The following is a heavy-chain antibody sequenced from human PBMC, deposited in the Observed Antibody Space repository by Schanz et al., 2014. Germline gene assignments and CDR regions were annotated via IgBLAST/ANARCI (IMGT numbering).Heavy chain of an antibody. Sequence: QIQLVQSGPEVKKPGATVKVSCKASGYIFINSGISWVRQAPGQGLEWMGWMNPKTGNTDHAQKFQGRVSMTWDTSSSTAYVHLSRLRSEDADVYYCARALKAKVAMIAVNAAQNYYYMAVRGTWTTVTVSS. V-gene: IGHV1-8*02. CDR1: GYIFINSG. D-gene: IGHD2-21*01. CDR3: ARALKAKVAMIAVNAAQNYYYMAV. CDR2: MNPKTGNT. J-gene: IGHJ6*03.